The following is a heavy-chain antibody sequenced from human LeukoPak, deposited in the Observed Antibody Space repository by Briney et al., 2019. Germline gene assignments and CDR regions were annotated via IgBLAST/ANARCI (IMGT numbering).Heavy chain of an antibody. J-gene: IGHJ5*02. V-gene: IGHV3-74*03. Sequence: GGSLRLSCVASGFTFSTSWMHWVRQAPGKGLVWVARINNKGCGITYADSVKGRFTISRDNAKNPLFLQMNSLRAEDTADYYGTRGRFCIPTNCQSKHFDPWGLGALVTVSS. CDR3: TRGRFCIPTNCQSKHFDP. CDR1: GFTFSTSW. D-gene: IGHD2-8*01. CDR2: INNKGCGI.